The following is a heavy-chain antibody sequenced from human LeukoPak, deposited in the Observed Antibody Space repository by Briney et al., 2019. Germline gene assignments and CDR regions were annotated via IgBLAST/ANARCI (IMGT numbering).Heavy chain of an antibody. J-gene: IGHJ4*02. CDR3: ARAALADGYNWKFDY. CDR2: IIPIFGTA. Sequence: GSSVKVSCKASGGAFSSYAISWVRQAPGQGLEWMGGIIPIFGTANYAQKFQGRVTITTDESTSTAYMELSGLRSEDTAVYYCARAALADGYNWKFDYWGQGTLVTVSS. CDR1: GGAFSSYA. D-gene: IGHD5-24*01. V-gene: IGHV1-69*05.